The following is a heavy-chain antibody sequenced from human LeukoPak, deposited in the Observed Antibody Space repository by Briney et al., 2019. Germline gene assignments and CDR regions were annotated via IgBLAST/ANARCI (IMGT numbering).Heavy chain of an antibody. CDR3: ARIRRGWSQNWDY. CDR2: IKQDGSEK. Sequence: GGSLRLSCAVSGVTFSSYWMSWVRQAPGKGLEWVGNIKQDGSEKYYVDSVKGRFTISRDNAKNSLYPQMNSLSAEDTAVYYWARIRRGWSQNWDYWGQGTLVTVSS. V-gene: IGHV3-7*01. CDR1: GVTFSSYW. D-gene: IGHD6-19*01. J-gene: IGHJ4*02.